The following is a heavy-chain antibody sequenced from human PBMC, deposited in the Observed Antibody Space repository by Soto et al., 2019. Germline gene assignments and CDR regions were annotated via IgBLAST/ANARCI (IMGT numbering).Heavy chain of an antibody. CDR1: GGSISDYY. CDR2: IHDSGNT. J-gene: IGHJ4*02. D-gene: IGHD3-16*01. Sequence: SETLSLTCTVSGGSISDYYWSWIRQPPGKGLEWIAYIHDSGNTNYNPSLKSRVTILLDTSTNQFSLKLSSVTAADTAVYYCARSYDNSSLYFDSWGQGTLVTVSS. CDR3: ARSYDNSSLYFDS. V-gene: IGHV4-59*01.